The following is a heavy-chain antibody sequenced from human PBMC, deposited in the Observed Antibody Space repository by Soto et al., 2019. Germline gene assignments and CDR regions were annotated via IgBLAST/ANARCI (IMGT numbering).Heavy chain of an antibody. J-gene: IGHJ5*02. CDR1: GYIFTSYY. CDR2: INPFDGSR. CDR3: SRVDPGEASPSDP. V-gene: IGHV1-46*03. Sequence: ASVKVSCKASGYIFTSYYIHWVRQAPGQGLEWMGWINPFDGSRMFAQSFQGRVTMTRDTSTSTVYMEVSSLRSEDTAVYYCSRVDPGEASPSDPLGQGTPVTVS. D-gene: IGHD3-10*01.